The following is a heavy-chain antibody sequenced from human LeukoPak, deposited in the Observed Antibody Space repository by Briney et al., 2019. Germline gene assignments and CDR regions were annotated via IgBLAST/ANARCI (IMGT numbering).Heavy chain of an antibody. V-gene: IGHV4-59*12. CDR1: GGSISSYY. CDR2: VYYTGST. D-gene: IGHD6-6*01. CDR3: ARAPYSSLPFDY. J-gene: IGHJ4*02. Sequence: SETLSLTCTVSGGSISSYYWSWVRQPPGKGLEWIGFVYYTGSTNYNPSLKSRVTISVDTSKNQFSLKLSSVTAADTAVYYCARAPYSSLPFDYWGQGTLVTVSS.